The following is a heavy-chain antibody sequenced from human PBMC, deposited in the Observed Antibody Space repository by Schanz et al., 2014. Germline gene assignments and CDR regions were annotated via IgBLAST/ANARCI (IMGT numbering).Heavy chain of an antibody. CDR3: ARVDTIIR. V-gene: IGHV3-43*01. D-gene: IGHD5-18*01. Sequence: EVQLVESGGVVVQPGGSLRLSCAASGFTFDDYTMHWVRQAPGKGLEWVSLISWDGGSTYYADSVKGRFTISRDNSKNTLYLRMISLRDEDTAVYFCARVDTIIRWGQGTLVTVSS. CDR2: ISWDGGST. CDR1: GFTFDDYT. J-gene: IGHJ4*02.